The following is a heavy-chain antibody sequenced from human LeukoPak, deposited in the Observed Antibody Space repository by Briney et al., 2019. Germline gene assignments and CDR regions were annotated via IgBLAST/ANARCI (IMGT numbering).Heavy chain of an antibody. J-gene: IGHJ6*02. CDR2: INHSGST. Sequence: SETLSLTCAVYGGTFSGYYWTWIPQPPGKGLGWIGEINHSGSTTYNPSLKSRVTISVDTSKNQFSLKLSSVTAADTAVYYCASEYYYYDMDVWGQGTTVTVSS. D-gene: IGHD6-6*01. V-gene: IGHV4-34*01. CDR3: ASEYYYYDMDV. CDR1: GGTFSGYY.